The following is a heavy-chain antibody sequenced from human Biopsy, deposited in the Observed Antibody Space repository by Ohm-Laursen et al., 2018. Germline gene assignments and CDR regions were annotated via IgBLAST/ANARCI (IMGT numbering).Heavy chain of an antibody. D-gene: IGHD4-11*01. V-gene: IGHV4-59*01. J-gene: IGHJ6*02. Sequence: SQTLSLTCPVYGGFLSGYYWNWIRQPPGKGLEWIGHIYYSVMTNYNPSLQSRVSISVDTSRNQVSLTLSSVTAADTAVYYCARDSGILNYGNFKYYHYYGMDVWGQGTKVTVSS. CDR2: IYYSVMT. CDR1: GGFLSGYY. CDR3: ARDSGILNYGNFKYYHYYGMDV.